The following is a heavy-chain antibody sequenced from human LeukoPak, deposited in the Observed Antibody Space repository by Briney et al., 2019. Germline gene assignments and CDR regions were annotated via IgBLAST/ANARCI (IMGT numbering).Heavy chain of an antibody. D-gene: IGHD5-18*01. J-gene: IGHJ4*02. CDR3: ARRGYNYGQFDL. V-gene: IGHV3-23*01. CDR2: NIGSGGTT. Sequence: PGGSLRLSCAASGFTIGNRAMGWFRPASGKGLEWVSLNIGSGGTTYYAGSVKGRFTVFRDTSRNTLHLQMNNLRAEDTALYYCARRGYNYGQFDLWGPGTLVTVSS. CDR1: GFTIGNRA.